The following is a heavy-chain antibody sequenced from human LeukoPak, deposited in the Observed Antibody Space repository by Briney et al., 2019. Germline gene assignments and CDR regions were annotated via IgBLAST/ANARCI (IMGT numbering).Heavy chain of an antibody. J-gene: IGHJ4*02. Sequence: PGGSLRLSCAASGFTFSSYWMHWVRQAPGKGLVWVSRINSDGSSTSYADSVKGRFTISRDNAKNTLYLQMNSLRAEDTAVYYCAKGSSGWYQSQIDYWGQGTLVTVSS. CDR3: AKGSSGWYQSQIDY. D-gene: IGHD6-19*01. CDR1: GFTFSSYW. V-gene: IGHV3-74*01. CDR2: INSDGSST.